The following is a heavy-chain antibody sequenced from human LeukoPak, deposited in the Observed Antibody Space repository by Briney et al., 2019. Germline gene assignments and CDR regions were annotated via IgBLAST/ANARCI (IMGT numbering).Heavy chain of an antibody. CDR2: IKQDGSEN. CDR1: GFTFSSYW. CDR3: ARDKAHRYYYDSSGYYYDAFDI. V-gene: IGHV3-7*03. Sequence: PGGSLRLSCAASGFTFSSYWMSWVRQAPGKGLEWVANIKQDGSENYYVDSVKGRFTISRDNAKNSLYLQMNSLRAEDTALYYCARDKAHRYYYDSSGYYYDAFDIWGQGTMVTVSS. J-gene: IGHJ3*02. D-gene: IGHD3-22*01.